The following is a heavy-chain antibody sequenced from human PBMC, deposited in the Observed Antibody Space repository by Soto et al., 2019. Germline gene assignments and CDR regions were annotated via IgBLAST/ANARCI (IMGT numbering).Heavy chain of an antibody. V-gene: IGHV3-15*07. J-gene: IGHJ4*02. CDR1: GFTLSNAW. Sequence: PGGSPRLSCAASGFTLSNAWKNWVRKAPGKGLEWVGRIKSKTDGGTTDYAAPVKGRFTISRDDSKNTLYLQMNSLKTEDTAVYYCTTGLVTMIVVVDYWGQGTLVNVSS. CDR3: TTGLVTMIVVVDY. CDR2: IKSKTDGGTT. D-gene: IGHD3-22*01.